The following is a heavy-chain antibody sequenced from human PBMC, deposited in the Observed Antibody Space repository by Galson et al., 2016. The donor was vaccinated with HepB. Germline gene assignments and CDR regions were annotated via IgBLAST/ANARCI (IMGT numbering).Heavy chain of an antibody. V-gene: IGHV3-23*01. CDR2: ISNSGDTT. CDR1: GFTFSNYA. D-gene: IGHD5-24*01. Sequence: SLRLSCAASGFTFSNYAMNWVRQAPGKGLEWVSFISNSGDTTYYADSVKGRFSVSRDNFKDTLYLQMNSLRVEDTATYYCAKRGGARQLQTGRYYYHSMDVWGKGTPVTVSS. J-gene: IGHJ6*03. CDR3: AKRGGARQLQTGRYYYHSMDV.